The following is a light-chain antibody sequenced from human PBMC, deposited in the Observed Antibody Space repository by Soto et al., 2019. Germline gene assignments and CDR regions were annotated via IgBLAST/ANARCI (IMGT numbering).Light chain of an antibody. CDR2: LNSDGSH. Sequence: QPVLTQSPSASASLGASVKLTCTLSSGHSSYAIAWHQQQPEKGPRYLMKLNSDGSHRKGDGIPDRFSGSSSGAERYLTISSLQSEDEGDYYCQTWGTGVVFGGGTKVTVL. CDR3: QTWGTGVV. J-gene: IGLJ2*01. CDR1: SGHSSYA. V-gene: IGLV4-69*01.